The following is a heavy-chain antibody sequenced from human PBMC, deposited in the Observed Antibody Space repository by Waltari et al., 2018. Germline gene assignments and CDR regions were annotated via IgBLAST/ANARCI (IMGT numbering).Heavy chain of an antibody. CDR1: GFTFSSYA. V-gene: IGHV3-23*01. CDR2: ISGNGGST. CDR3: AKGRYSSPRGVDY. Sequence: EVQLLESGGDLVQPGGSLRLSCTASGFTFSSYAMSWVRQAPGKGLEWLSSISGNGGSTYYADSVKGRFTISRDNSKNTLNLQMNSLRAEDTAVYYCAKGRYSSPRGVDYWGQGTLVTVSS. J-gene: IGHJ4*02. D-gene: IGHD6-13*01.